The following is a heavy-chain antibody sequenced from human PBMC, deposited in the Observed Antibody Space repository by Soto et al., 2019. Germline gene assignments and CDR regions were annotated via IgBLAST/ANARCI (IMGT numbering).Heavy chain of an antibody. Sequence: GASVKVSCKASGGTFSSYAISWVRQSPGQGLEWMGGIIPIFGTANYAQKFQGRVTITADESTSTAYMELSSLRSEDTAVYYCAKTIAAAGTGFDPWGQGTLVTVSS. V-gene: IGHV1-69*13. CDR3: AKTIAAAGTGFDP. CDR1: GGTFSSYA. J-gene: IGHJ5*02. D-gene: IGHD6-13*01. CDR2: IIPIFGTA.